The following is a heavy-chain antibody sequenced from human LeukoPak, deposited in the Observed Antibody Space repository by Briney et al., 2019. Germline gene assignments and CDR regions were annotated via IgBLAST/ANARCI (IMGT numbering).Heavy chain of an antibody. CDR1: GFTFSSYS. V-gene: IGHV3-21*01. CDR3: ARQAAGDYHFDS. D-gene: IGHD4-17*01. Sequence: GGSLRPSCAASGFTFSSYSMNWVRQAPGKGLEWVSSISSSSTYIYDADLAKGRFTISRDNSKNSLYLQMNSLGAEDTAVYYCARQAAGDYHFDSWGQGTLVTVSS. J-gene: IGHJ4*02. CDR2: ISSSSTYI.